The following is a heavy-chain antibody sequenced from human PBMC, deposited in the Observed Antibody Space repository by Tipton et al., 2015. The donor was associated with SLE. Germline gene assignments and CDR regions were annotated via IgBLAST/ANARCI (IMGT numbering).Heavy chain of an antibody. D-gene: IGHD6-13*01. CDR2: INPHSGGT. CDR1: GYIFTGYY. V-gene: IGHV1-2*06. J-gene: IGHJ4*02. Sequence: QSGAEVKKPGASVKVSCKASGYIFTGYYMHWVRQVPGQGLEWMGRINPHSGGTNYAQRFAGRVTMTSDSSMNTVYMELSRLRSDDSAIYYCAKYTSSWSALWGQGTLVTVSS. CDR3: AKYTSSWSAL.